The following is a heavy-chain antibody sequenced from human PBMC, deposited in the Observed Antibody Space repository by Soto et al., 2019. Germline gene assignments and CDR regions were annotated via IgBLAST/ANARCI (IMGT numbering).Heavy chain of an antibody. CDR1: GGSISSGDYY. Sequence: QVQLQESGPGLLKPSQTLSLTCTVSGGSISSGDYYWTWIRQHPGKGLEWIGYIYDSRSTYYNPSLKSRLTISVDTSKNQFSLKLSSVSAADTAVYYCARERTDATGVFGMDVWGQGTTVTVSS. CDR3: ARERTDATGVFGMDV. CDR2: IYDSRST. D-gene: IGHD2-15*01. V-gene: IGHV4-31*03. J-gene: IGHJ6*02.